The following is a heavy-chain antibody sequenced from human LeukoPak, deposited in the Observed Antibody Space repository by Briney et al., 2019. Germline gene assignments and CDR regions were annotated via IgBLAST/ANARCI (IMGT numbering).Heavy chain of an antibody. CDR1: AFIFSGHW. CDR2: IGNGGGST. V-gene: IGHV3-23*01. D-gene: IGHD3-3*02. Sequence: GSLRLSCEGSAFIFSGHWMNWVRQAPGKGLEWVSTIGNGGGSTYYADSVKGRFTISRDNSKNTLYLQMNGLRAEDTAMYYCAKLSDYWGQGTLVTVSS. CDR3: AKLSDY. J-gene: IGHJ4*02.